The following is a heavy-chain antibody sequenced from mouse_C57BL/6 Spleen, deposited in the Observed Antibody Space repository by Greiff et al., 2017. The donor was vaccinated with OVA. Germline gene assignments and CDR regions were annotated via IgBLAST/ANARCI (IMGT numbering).Heavy chain of an antibody. V-gene: IGHV5-17*01. CDR1: GFTFSDYG. CDR2: ISSGSSTI. Sequence: EVQLQESGGGLVKPGGSLKLSCAASGFTFSDYGMHWVRQAPEKGLEWVAYISSGSSTIYYADTVKGRFTISRDNAKNTLFLQMTSLRSEDTAMYYCAREFWDYFDYWGQGTTLTVSS. CDR3: AREFWDYFDY. J-gene: IGHJ2*01. D-gene: IGHD4-1*01.